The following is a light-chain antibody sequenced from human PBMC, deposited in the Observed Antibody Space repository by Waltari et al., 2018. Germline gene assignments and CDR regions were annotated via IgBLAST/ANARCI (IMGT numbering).Light chain of an antibody. V-gene: IGLV2-14*03. CDR1: SSDVGGYNY. J-gene: IGLJ2*01. Sequence: QSALTQPASVSVSPGQSITIPCHTTSSDVGGYNYASWYQQHPGKAPKLMIYDVSNRPAGVSNRFSGSKSGNTASLTISGLQAEDEADYYCSSYTSSSTLVFGGGTKLTVL. CDR3: SSYTSSSTLV. CDR2: DVS.